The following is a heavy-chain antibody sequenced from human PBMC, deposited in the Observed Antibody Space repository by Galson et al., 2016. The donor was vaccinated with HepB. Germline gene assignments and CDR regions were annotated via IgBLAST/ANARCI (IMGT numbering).Heavy chain of an antibody. D-gene: IGHD2-8*01. Sequence: QSGAEVKKPGESLKISCTGSGYSFTSLWIGWVRQMPGKGLEWMGIIYPSESDTRYSPSFQGRVTISVDKSISTAYLQWSSLKASDTAMYYCARHLYGRNAFDIWGQGTMVTVSS. CDR3: ARHLYGRNAFDI. V-gene: IGHV5-51*01. CDR2: IYPSESDT. J-gene: IGHJ3*02. CDR1: GYSFTSLW.